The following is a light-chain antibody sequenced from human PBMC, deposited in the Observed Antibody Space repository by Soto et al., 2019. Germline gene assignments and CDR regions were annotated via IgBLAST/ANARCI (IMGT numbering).Light chain of an antibody. V-gene: IGLV2-23*01. CDR2: EGN. Sequence: QSVLTQPASVSGSPGQSITISCTGTSSDVGTYNLVSWYQQHPGDAPRLMIYEGNKRPSGVSNRFSGSKSGITASLTISGLQAEDEGDFYCCSYAGARTYVFGTGTKATV. CDR1: SSDVGTYNL. J-gene: IGLJ1*01. CDR3: CSYAGARTYV.